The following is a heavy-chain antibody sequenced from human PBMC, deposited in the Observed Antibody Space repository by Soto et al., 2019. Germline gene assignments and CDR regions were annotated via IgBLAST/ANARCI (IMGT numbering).Heavy chain of an antibody. D-gene: IGHD6-19*01. CDR1: GGSISSSSYY. V-gene: IGHV4-39*01. CDR2: IYYSGST. J-gene: IGHJ4*02. CDR3: ARRFSLYSSGWYYFDY. Sequence: QLQLQESGPGLVKPSETLSLTCTVSGGSISSSSYYWGWIRQPPGKGLEWIGSIYYSGSTYYNPSLKSRVTISVDTSKNQFSVRLSSVTAADTAVYYCARRFSLYSSGWYYFDYWGQGTLVTVSS.